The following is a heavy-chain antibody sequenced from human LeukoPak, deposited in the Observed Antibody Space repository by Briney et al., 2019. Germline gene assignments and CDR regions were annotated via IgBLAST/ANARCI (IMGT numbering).Heavy chain of an antibody. J-gene: IGHJ4*02. CDR2: INSDGSST. D-gene: IGHD6-19*01. Sequence: GRSLRLSCAASGFTFDDYAMHWVRQAPGKGLVWVSRINSDGSSTSYADSVKGRFTISRDNAKNTLYLQMNSLRAEDTAVYYCARAVAGTKVGFDYWGQGTLVTVSS. V-gene: IGHV3-74*01. CDR1: GFTFDDYA. CDR3: ARAVAGTKVGFDY.